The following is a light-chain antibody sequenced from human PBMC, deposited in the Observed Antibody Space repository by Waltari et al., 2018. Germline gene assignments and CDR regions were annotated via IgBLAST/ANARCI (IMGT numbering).Light chain of an antibody. J-gene: IGKJ2*01. V-gene: IGKV4-1*01. Sequence: DIVMTQSPDSLAVSLGERSTIPCKSSQTLLYSSTNKNYLAWYQQKPGQPPKLLILWASTRESWVPDRFSGSGSGTDFTLTVSSLQAEDVAVYYCHQYYTTPYTFGQGTKLEIK. CDR1: QTLLYSSTNKNY. CDR3: HQYYTTPYT. CDR2: WAS.